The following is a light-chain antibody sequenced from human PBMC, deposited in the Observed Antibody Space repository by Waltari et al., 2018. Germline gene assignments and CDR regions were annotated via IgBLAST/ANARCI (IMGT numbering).Light chain of an antibody. CDR2: DTS. V-gene: IGKV3-11*01. CDR1: QSVNWY. Sequence: EIVLTHSPATLSLSPGQRATLSCRASQSVNWYLAWYQQRPGQAPRLLIYDTSNRATGIPARFSGSGSETDFTLTISSLEPDDSAVYYCQQRRNWPLTFGGGTKVEIK. CDR3: QQRRNWPLT. J-gene: IGKJ4*01.